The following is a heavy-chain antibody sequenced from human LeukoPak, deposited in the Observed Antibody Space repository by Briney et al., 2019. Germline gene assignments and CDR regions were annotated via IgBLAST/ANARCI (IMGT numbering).Heavy chain of an antibody. CDR3: ARDQWGPDV. CDR1: GFTLSAYW. Sequence: PGGSLRLSCAVSGFTLSAYWMTWVRQAPGKGLEWVANIKQDGSEKYYVGSVKGRFTISRDNAKNSLYLQMNSLRAEDTAVYYCARDQWGPDVWGKGTTVTVSS. V-gene: IGHV3-7*03. D-gene: IGHD2-8*01. J-gene: IGHJ6*04. CDR2: IKQDGSEK.